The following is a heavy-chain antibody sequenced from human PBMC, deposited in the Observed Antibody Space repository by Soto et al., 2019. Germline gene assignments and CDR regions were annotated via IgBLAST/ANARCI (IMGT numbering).Heavy chain of an antibody. CDR1: GGSISSYY. CDR3: ASSIAAAVRGYYYYGMDV. D-gene: IGHD6-13*01. Sequence: PSETLSLTCTVSGGSISSYYWSWIRQPPGKGLEWIGYIYYSGSTNYNPSLKSRVTISVDTSKNQFSLKLSSVTAADTAVYYCASSIAAAVRGYYYYGMDVWGQGTTVTVSS. CDR2: IYYSGST. J-gene: IGHJ6*02. V-gene: IGHV4-59*01.